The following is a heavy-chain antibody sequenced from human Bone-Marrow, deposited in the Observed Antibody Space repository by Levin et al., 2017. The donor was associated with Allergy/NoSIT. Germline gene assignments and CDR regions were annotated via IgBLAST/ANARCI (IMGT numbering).Heavy chain of an antibody. CDR1: GGSITSGDYY. V-gene: IGHV4-30-4*01. Sequence: PSETLSLTCAVSGGSITSGDYYWTWIRQTPGKGLEWIGYIFYGGGTYYNPSLKRRVTISVDTSKNHVYLNLTSVTDADTAVYYCARMDGFCRGDTCSNWIDPWGQGTLVTVSS. D-gene: IGHD2-15*01. CDR3: ARMDGFCRGDTCSNWIDP. CDR2: IFYGGGT. J-gene: IGHJ5*02.